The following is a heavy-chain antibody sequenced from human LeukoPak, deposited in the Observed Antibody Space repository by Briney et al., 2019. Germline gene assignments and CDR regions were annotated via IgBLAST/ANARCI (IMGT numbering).Heavy chain of an antibody. CDR1: GGSISSGGYY. Sequence: PSQTLSLTCTVSGGSISSGGYYWSWIRQHPGKGLEWIGYIYYSGSTYYNPSLKSRATISVDTSKNQFSLKLSSVTAADTAVYYCARETYDFWSGYSGFDPWGQGTLVTVSS. CDR2: IYYSGST. D-gene: IGHD3-3*01. J-gene: IGHJ5*02. CDR3: ARETYDFWSGYSGFDP. V-gene: IGHV4-31*03.